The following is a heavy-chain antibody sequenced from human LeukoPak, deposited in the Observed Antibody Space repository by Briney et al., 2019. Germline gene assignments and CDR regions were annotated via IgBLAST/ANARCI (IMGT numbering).Heavy chain of an antibody. CDR1: GYTFTSYG. V-gene: IGHV1-18*01. CDR2: ISAYNGNT. J-gene: IGHJ4*02. D-gene: IGHD2-2*01. CDR3: ASESDNCSSTSCYYY. Sequence: ASVKVSCKASGYTFTSYGISWVRQAPGQGLEWMGWISAYNGNTNYAQKLQGRVTMTTDTSTSTAYMELRSLRSDDTAVYYCASESDNCSSTSCYYYWGQGTLVTVSS.